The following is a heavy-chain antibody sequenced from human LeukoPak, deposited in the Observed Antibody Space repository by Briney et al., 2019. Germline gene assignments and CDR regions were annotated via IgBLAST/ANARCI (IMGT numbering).Heavy chain of an antibody. V-gene: IGHV1-2*02. CDR3: ARERYTAYGSFDY. D-gene: IGHD5-12*01. Sequence: GASVKVSCKASGYTFTNHPMHWVRQAPGQGLEWMGWINPNSGDTNYVQKFQGRVTMTRDPSISTAYMELSGLRADDTAVYYCARERYTAYGSFDYWGQGTQVTVSS. J-gene: IGHJ4*02. CDR1: GYTFTNHP. CDR2: INPNSGDT.